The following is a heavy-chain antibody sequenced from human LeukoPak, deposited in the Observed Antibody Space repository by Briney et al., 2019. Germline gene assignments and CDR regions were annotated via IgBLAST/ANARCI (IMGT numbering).Heavy chain of an antibody. J-gene: IGHJ4*02. Sequence: PSETLSLTCAVYGGSFSGYYWSWIRQPPGKGLEWIGEINHSGSTNYNPSLKSRVTISVDTAKNQFSLKLNSVTAADTAVYYCARGPARRFDYWGQGTLVTVSS. V-gene: IGHV4-34*01. CDR1: GGSFSGYY. CDR2: INHSGST. CDR3: ARGPARRFDY.